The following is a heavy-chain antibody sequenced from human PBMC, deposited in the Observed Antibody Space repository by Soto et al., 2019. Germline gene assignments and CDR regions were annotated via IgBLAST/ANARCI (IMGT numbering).Heavy chain of an antibody. CDR2: ISAYNGNT. CDR3: ARERCSSTSCYKGPFYYYGLDV. CDR1: GYIFTTYG. D-gene: IGHD2-2*02. J-gene: IGHJ6*02. Sequence: QVQLVQSGAEVKKPGASVKVSCKASGYIFTTYGISWVRQAPGQGLEWMGWISAYNGNTNYAQKLQGRATMTTDTSTSTAYMELRSLRSDDTAVYYCARERCSSTSCYKGPFYYYGLDVWGQGTTVTVSS. V-gene: IGHV1-18*01.